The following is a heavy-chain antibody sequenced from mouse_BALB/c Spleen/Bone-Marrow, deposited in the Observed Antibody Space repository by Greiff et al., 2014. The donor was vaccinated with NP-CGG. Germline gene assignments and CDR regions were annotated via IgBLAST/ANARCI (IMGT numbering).Heavy chain of an antibody. V-gene: IGHV1S41*01. CDR2: IPPGSGTT. Sequence: DLVKPGASVKLSCKASGYTFTSYWINWIKQRPGQGLEWIGRIPPGSGTTYYNEMFKGKATLTVDTSSTTAYIQPSSLSSEDSAVYFCARGSYYYGSSSTWFAYWGQGTLVTVSA. J-gene: IGHJ3*01. CDR1: GYTFTSYW. D-gene: IGHD1-1*01. CDR3: ARGSYYYGSSSTWFAY.